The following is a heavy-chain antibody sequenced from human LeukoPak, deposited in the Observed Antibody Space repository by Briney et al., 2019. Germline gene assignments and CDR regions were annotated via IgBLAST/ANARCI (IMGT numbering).Heavy chain of an antibody. D-gene: IGHD3-9*01. CDR1: GYSFTNYW. CDR3: AGRVEYYDILTGYLQYYFDY. J-gene: IGHJ4*02. CDR2: IYPSDSDT. V-gene: IGHV5-51*01. Sequence: GESLKISCKGSGYSFTNYWIGWVRQMPGKGLEWMGIIYPSDSDTTYSPSFQGQVTISADKSISTAYLQWSSLKASDTAMYYCAGRVEYYDILTGYLQYYFDYWGQGTLVTVSS.